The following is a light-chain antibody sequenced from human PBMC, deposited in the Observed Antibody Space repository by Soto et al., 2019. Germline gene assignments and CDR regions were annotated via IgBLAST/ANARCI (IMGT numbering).Light chain of an antibody. CDR1: QSVSSSY. V-gene: IGKV3-20*01. CDR3: QQYDRSPGT. CDR2: GAS. J-gene: IGKJ1*01. Sequence: EIVLTQSPGTLSLSPGERATLSCRASQSVSSSYLAWYQQKPGQAPRLLIYGASNRATGIADRFSGSGSGTDFTLTISRLEPEDFAVYYCQQYDRSPGTFGQGTKVDI.